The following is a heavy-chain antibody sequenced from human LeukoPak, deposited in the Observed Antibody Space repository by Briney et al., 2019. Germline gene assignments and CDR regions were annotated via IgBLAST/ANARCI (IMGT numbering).Heavy chain of an antibody. CDR2: ISSSSSYI. D-gene: IGHD6-19*01. J-gene: IGHJ4*02. V-gene: IGHV3-21*01. CDR3: ASATIAVAGTDY. CDR1: GFTFSSYA. Sequence: PGGSLRLSCAASGFTFSSYAMSWVRQAPGKGLEWVASISSSSSYIYYADSVKGRFTISRDNAKNSLYLQMNSLRAEDTAVYYCASATIAVAGTDYWGQGTLVTVSS.